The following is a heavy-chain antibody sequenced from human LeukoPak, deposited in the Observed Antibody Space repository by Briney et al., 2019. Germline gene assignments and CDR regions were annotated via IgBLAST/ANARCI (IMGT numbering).Heavy chain of an antibody. V-gene: IGHV3-48*03. D-gene: IGHD3-10*02. CDR2: ISYTGSNK. CDR3: ARVFVGENFDY. CDR1: GFTSSSYE. J-gene: IGHJ4*02. Sequence: GGSLRLSCAASGFTSSSYEMNWVRQAPGKGLEWLSYISYTGSNKYYADSVKGRFTISRDNAKNSLYLQMNSLRAEDTAVYFCARVFVGENFDYWGQGTLVTVSS.